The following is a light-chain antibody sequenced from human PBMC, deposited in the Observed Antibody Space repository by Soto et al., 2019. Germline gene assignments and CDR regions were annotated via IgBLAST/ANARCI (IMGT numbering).Light chain of an antibody. CDR2: KAS. J-gene: IGKJ1*01. V-gene: IGKV1-5*03. CDR1: QTISSW. CDR3: QHYNSYSEA. Sequence: DIQMTQSPSTLSGSVGDRVTITCRASQTISSWLAWYQQKPGKAPKLLIYKASTLKSGVPSRFSGSGSGTEFALNISSLQPDDFATYYSQHYNSYSEAFGQGTKVDIK.